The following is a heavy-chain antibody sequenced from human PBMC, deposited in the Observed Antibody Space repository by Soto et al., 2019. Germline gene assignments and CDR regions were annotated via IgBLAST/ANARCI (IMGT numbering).Heavy chain of an antibody. J-gene: IGHJ6*02. D-gene: IGHD3-10*01. V-gene: IGHV1-69*01. Sequence: QLVQSGVEVKKPGSSVRVSCKASGDTFKNSVISWVRQATGQGLEWMGGTIPLFGTTDSAQKCQGRLTITTDESTTTAYMEVSRLTSEDTAVYYCVAELDFGKLSVVWGQGTTVIVSS. CDR1: GDTFKNSV. CDR3: VAELDFGKLSVV. CDR2: TIPLFGTT.